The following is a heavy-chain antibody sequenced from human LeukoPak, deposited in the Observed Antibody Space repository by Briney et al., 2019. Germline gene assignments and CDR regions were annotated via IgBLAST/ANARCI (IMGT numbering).Heavy chain of an antibody. CDR2: INPNSGGT. J-gene: IGHJ4*02. D-gene: IGHD1-26*01. Sequence: ASVMVSCKASGHTFTGDCMHRVRQAPGQGLEWMGWINPNSGGTNYAQKFQGRVTMTRDTSISTAYMELSRLRSDDTAVYYCARVAIAEWDQTAPYFDYWGQGTLVTVSS. CDR1: GHTFTGDC. V-gene: IGHV1-2*02. CDR3: ARVAIAEWDQTAPYFDY.